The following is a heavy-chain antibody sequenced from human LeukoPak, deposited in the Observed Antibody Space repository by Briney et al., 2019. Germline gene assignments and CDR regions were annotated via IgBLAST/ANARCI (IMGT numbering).Heavy chain of an antibody. CDR3: AKDLITMVRGSPMDV. CDR2: ISSNGGRT. J-gene: IGHJ6*02. D-gene: IGHD3-10*01. CDR1: GFTFSSYD. Sequence: PGGSLRLSCSASGFTFSSYDMYWVRQAPGKGLDYASAISSNGGRTYYADSVKGRFTISRDDSRNTLYLQLSSLRAEDTAVYYCAKDLITMVRGSPMDVWGQGTTVTVSS. V-gene: IGHV3-64*04.